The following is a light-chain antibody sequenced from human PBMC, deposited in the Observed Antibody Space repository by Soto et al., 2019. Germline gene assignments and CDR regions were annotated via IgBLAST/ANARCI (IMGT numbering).Light chain of an antibody. CDR1: QSVSSSY. CDR2: DAS. CDR3: QQFSSYPLT. J-gene: IGKJ4*01. Sequence: DMMLTQSPGTLSLSPGDRATLSCRASQSVSSSYVAWYQQTPGQAPRLLIYDASNRATGIPARFSGSGSGTDFTLTISRLEPEDFAVYYCQQFSSYPLTFGGGTKVDI. V-gene: IGKV3-20*01.